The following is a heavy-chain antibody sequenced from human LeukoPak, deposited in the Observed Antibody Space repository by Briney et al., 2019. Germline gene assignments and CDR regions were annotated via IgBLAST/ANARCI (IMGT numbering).Heavy chain of an antibody. CDR3: ARDRPRPDGNAFDI. CDR1: GYTFTSYG. J-gene: IGHJ3*02. Sequence: GASVKVSCKASGYTFTSYGISWVRQAPGQGLEWMGWISAYNGNTNYAQKLQGRVTMTTDTSTSTAYMELRSLTSDDPAVYYCARDRPRPDGNAFDIWGQGRMVTVSS. D-gene: IGHD6-6*01. V-gene: IGHV1-18*01. CDR2: ISAYNGNT.